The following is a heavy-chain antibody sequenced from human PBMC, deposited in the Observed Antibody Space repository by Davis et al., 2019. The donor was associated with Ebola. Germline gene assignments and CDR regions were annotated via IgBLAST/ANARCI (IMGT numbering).Heavy chain of an antibody. V-gene: IGHV3-7*01. CDR1: GITFSRNW. CDR2: IKEDGSAQ. J-gene: IGHJ5*02. Sequence: GGSLRLSCAASGITFSRNWMSWVRQAPGKGLEWVANIKEDGSAQYYVDSVKGRFTISRDNAKNSLYLQMNTRRAEDTAVYYCARDPWDLWGQGTLVTVSS. CDR3: ARDPWDL.